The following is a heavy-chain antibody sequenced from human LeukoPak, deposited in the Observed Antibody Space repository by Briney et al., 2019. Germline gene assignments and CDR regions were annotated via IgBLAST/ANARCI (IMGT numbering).Heavy chain of an antibody. J-gene: IGHJ3*02. CDR1: GGSISSGGYY. D-gene: IGHD3-3*01. Sequence: SQTLSLTCTVSGGSISSGGYYWSWIRQPPGKGLEWIGYIYHSGSTYYNPSLKSRVTISVDRSKNQFSLKLSSVTAADTAVYYCAREKVLPFNGIFWSGTLRHAFDIWGQGTMVTVSS. V-gene: IGHV4-30-2*01. CDR3: AREKVLPFNGIFWSGTLRHAFDI. CDR2: IYHSGST.